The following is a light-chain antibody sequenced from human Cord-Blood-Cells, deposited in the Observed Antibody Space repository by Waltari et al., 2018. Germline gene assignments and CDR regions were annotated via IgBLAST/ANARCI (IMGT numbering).Light chain of an antibody. V-gene: IGLV2-14*03. J-gene: IGLJ1*01. CDR1: SRDVGGYNY. Sequence: QSALTQPASVSGSPGQSITISCTGTSRDVGGYNYVSWYQQHPGKAPKLMLYDVSNRPSGVSNRFSGSKSGNTASLTISGLQAEDEADYYCSSYTSSSTGVFGTGTKVTVL. CDR3: SSYTSSSTGV. CDR2: DVS.